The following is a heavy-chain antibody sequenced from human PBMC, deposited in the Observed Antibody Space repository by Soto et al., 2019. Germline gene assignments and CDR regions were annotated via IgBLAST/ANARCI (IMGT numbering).Heavy chain of an antibody. CDR3: AKKRRSGGDNWYFDS. D-gene: IGHD2-21*02. CDR1: GFIFSSYS. J-gene: IGHJ4*02. Sequence: EVQLLESGGGLVQPGGSLRLSCAASGFIFSSYSMYWVRQAPGKGPEGVAGISAFSDSILYADSVEGRFTISRDNSKNTLYLQLNSLRAVDTAVYFCAKKRRSGGDNWYFDSWGQGTLVSVSS. CDR2: ISAFSDSI. V-gene: IGHV3-23*01.